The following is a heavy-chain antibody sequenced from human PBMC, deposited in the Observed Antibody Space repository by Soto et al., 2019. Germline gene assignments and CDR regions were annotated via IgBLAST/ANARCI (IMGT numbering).Heavy chain of an antibody. J-gene: IGHJ4*02. CDR1: GYTFTSYA. D-gene: IGHD3-10*01. Sequence: GASVKVSCKASGYTFTSYAMHWVRQAPGQRLEWMGWINAGNGNTKYSQKFQGRVTITRDTSASTAYMELNSLRSEDTALHYCAAINYGSGSYYNSANFDYWGQGTLVTVSS. V-gene: IGHV1-3*01. CDR2: INAGNGNT. CDR3: AAINYGSGSYYNSANFDY.